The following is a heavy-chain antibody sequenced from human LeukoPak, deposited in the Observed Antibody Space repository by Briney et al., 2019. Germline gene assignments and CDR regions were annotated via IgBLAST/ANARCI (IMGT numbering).Heavy chain of an antibody. V-gene: IGHV1-2*02. CDR2: INPNSGGT. J-gene: IGHJ5*02. D-gene: IGHD6-13*01. CDR1: GYTFTGYY. CDR3: ARAPAGPEYSSSWKFGYNWFDP. Sequence: GASVKVSCKASGYTFTGYYMHWVRQAPGQGLEWMGWINPNSGGTNYAQKFQGRVTMTRDTSISTAYMELSRLRSDDTAVYYCARAPAGPEYSSSWKFGYNWFDPWGQGTLVTVSS.